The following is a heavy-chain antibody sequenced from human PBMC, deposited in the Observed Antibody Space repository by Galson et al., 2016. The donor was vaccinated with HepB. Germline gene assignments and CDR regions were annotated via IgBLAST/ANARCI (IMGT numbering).Heavy chain of an antibody. D-gene: IGHD3-9*01. CDR3: AALRGILTGYYSDGMDV. CDR2: FDPEDGET. Sequence: SVKVSCKVSGYTLTELSMHWARQAPGIGLEWMGNFDPEDGETIYAQKFQGRVTMTGDTSTGTAYMELSSLRSEDTAEYYCAALRGILTGYYSDGMDVWGQGTSVTVSS. CDR1: GYTLTELS. J-gene: IGHJ6*02. V-gene: IGHV1-24*01.